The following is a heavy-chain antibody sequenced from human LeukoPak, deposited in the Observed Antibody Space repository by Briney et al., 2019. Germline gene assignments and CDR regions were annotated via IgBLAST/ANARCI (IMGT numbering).Heavy chain of an antibody. V-gene: IGHV3-11*01. CDR2: ISSSGSTI. CDR1: GFTFSDYY. J-gene: IGHJ4*02. Sequence: GGSLRLSCAASGFTFSDYYMSWIRQAPGKGLEWVSYISSSGSTIYYADSVKGRFTISRDNAKNSLYLQMNSLRAEDTAVYYCARVPYSSGWYIRTDFDYWGQGTLVTVSS. D-gene: IGHD6-19*01. CDR3: ARVPYSSGWYIRTDFDY.